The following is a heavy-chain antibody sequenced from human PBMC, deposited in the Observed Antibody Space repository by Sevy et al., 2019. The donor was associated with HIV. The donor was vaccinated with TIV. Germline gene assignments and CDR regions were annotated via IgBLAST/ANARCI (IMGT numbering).Heavy chain of an antibody. CDR3: ARPTPRIAPSSAAFFDS. CDR1: GFTFSSFA. D-gene: IGHD6-6*01. J-gene: IGHJ4*01. CDR2: INGRGGSP. Sequence: GGSLRLSCAASGFASGFTFSSFAMSWVRQLPGKGLEWVSTINGRGGSPYYADSVKGRFTLSRDNSNNALFLQMDSLTPEDTALDYCARPTPRIAPSSAAFFDSWGHGTLVTVSS. V-gene: IGHV3-23*01.